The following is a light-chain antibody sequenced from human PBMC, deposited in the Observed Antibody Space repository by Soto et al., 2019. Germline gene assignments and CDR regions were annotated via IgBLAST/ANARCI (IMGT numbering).Light chain of an antibody. V-gene: IGLV2-14*03. CDR3: SSYTTSNTRQIV. Sequence: SVLTQRASVSGSPGQSITISCTGTSSDVGGYNYVSWYQHHPGKALKLIIYDVSNRPSGVSIRFSGSKSDNTASLTISGLQPEDEADYHCSSYTTSNTRQIVFGTGTKVTVL. J-gene: IGLJ1*01. CDR1: SSDVGGYNY. CDR2: DVS.